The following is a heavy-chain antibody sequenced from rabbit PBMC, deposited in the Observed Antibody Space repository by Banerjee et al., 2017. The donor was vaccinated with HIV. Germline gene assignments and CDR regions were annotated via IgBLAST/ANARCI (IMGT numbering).Heavy chain of an antibody. D-gene: IGHD6-1*01. CDR2: IDAGSSGTT. Sequence: QSLEESGGDLVKPGASLTLTCTASGFSFSSGYHMCWVRQSPGKGLEWIACIDAGSSGTTYYASWAKGRFTISKTSSTTVTLQMTSLTAADTATYFCARSTYGADDAYALNLWGPGTLVTVS. CDR3: ARSTYGADDAYALNL. V-gene: IGHV1S40*01. J-gene: IGHJ4*01. CDR1: GFSFSSGYH.